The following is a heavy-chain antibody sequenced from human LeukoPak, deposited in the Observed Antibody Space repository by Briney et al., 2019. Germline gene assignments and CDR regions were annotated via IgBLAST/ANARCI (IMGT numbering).Heavy chain of an antibody. J-gene: IGHJ3*02. Sequence: SETLSLTCAVYGGSFSGYYWSWIRQPPGKGLEWIGEINHSGSTNYNPSLKSRVTISVDTSKNQFSPKLSSVTAADTAVYYCARRAVVPATYPNDAFDIWGQGTMVTVSS. CDR3: ARRAVVPATYPNDAFDI. CDR1: GGSFSGYY. CDR2: INHSGST. D-gene: IGHD2-2*01. V-gene: IGHV4-34*01.